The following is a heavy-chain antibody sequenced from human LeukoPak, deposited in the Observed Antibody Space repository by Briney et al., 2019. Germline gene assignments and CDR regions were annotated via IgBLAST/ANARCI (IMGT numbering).Heavy chain of an antibody. CDR1: GFSFEDYA. D-gene: IGHD4-17*01. Sequence: GRSLRLSCAASGFSFEDYAMHWVRQPPGKGLEWVSGVSWNSGNVGYADSVKGRFTISRDNAKNFLYLQMSSLRAEDTALYYCAKAVYGDFQSTVDYWGRGALVTVSS. V-gene: IGHV3-9*01. CDR2: VSWNSGNV. CDR3: AKAVYGDFQSTVDY. J-gene: IGHJ4*02.